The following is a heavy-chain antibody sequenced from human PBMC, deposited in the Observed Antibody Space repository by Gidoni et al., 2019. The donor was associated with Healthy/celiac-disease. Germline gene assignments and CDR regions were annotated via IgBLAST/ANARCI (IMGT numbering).Heavy chain of an antibody. CDR2: IWYNGSNK. J-gene: IGHJ4*02. Sequence: QLQLVESGGGVVQPGRSLRPSSPASVFTFSGYGMHWVRQAPGKGLEWVAVIWYNGSNKYYAESVKGRFTNSRDNSKNTLYLQMNSLGAEDTAVYYCARDLGSGSPFDYWGQGTLVTVSS. CDR1: VFTFSGYG. V-gene: IGHV3-33*01. D-gene: IGHD6-19*01. CDR3: ARDLGSGSPFDY.